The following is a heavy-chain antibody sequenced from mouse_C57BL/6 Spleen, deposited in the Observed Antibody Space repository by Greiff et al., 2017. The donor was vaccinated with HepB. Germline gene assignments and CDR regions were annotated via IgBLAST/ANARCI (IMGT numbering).Heavy chain of an antibody. J-gene: IGHJ2*01. CDR2: INPSNGGT. V-gene: IGHV1-53*01. CDR1: GYTFTSYW. D-gene: IGHD1-1*01. Sequence: QVHVKQPGTELVKPGASVKLSCKASGYTFTSYWMHWVKQRPGQGLEWIGNINPSNGGTNYNEKFKSKATLTVDKSSSTAYMQLSSLTSEDSAVYYCARNYGSSYCDYWGQGTTLTVSS. CDR3: ARNYGSSYCDY.